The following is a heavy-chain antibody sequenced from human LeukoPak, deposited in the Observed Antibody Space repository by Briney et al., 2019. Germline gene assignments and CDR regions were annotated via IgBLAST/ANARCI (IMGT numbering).Heavy chain of an antibody. CDR2: ISAYNGNT. CDR3: ARGMGYNYYYMDV. D-gene: IGHD2-8*01. J-gene: IGHJ6*03. V-gene: IGHV1-18*01. Sequence: ASVKVSCKASGYSFTNYVIISWVRQAPGQGLEWMGWISAYNGNTHYVQILQGRVTMTTDTPTSTAYMELRSLRFDDTAVYYCARGMGYNYYYMDVWGKGTTVTVSS. CDR1: GYSFTNYV.